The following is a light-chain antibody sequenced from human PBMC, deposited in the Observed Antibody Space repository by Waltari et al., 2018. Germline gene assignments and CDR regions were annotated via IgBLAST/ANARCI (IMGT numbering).Light chain of an antibody. CDR1: QSISSW. V-gene: IGKV1-5*03. Sequence: DIQMTQSPSTLSASVGDRVTITCRASQSISSWWAWYQQKQGKAPKLLFDKASNFDSGVPSMFSGSESATEFTLTISSLQPDDFATYSCQPYKSYSPTSFGQGTKLEIK. J-gene: IGKJ2*03. CDR3: QPYKSYSPTS. CDR2: KAS.